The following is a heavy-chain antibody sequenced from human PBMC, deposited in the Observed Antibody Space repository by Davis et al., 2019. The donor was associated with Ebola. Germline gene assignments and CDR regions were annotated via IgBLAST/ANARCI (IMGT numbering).Heavy chain of an antibody. Sequence: SVKVSCKASGGTFSSYAISWVRQAPGQGLEWMGRIIPILGIANYAQKFQGRITMTTDTSTGTVYMELSSLRSEDTAVYYCARGTRWPGYWGQGTLVTVSS. CDR2: IIPILGIA. CDR1: GGTFSSYA. V-gene: IGHV1-69*04. J-gene: IGHJ4*02. CDR3: ARGTRWPGY. D-gene: IGHD4-23*01.